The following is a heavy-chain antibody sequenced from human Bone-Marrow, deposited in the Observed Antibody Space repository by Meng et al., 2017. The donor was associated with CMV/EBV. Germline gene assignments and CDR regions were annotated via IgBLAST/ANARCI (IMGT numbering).Heavy chain of an antibody. V-gene: IGHV1-2*02. CDR1: GYTFTGYY. CDR2: INPNSGGT. Sequence: ASVKVSCKASGYTFTGYYMHWVRQAPRQGLEWMGWINPNSGGTNYAQKFQGRVTMTRDTSISTAYMELSRLRSDDTAVYYCARDMVPYYYYGMDVWGQGTTVTVSS. CDR3: ARDMVPYYYYGMDV. D-gene: IGHD6-13*01. J-gene: IGHJ6*02.